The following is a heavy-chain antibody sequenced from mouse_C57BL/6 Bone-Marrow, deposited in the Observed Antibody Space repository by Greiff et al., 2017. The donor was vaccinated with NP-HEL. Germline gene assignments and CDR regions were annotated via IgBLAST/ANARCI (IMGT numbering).Heavy chain of an antibody. CDR2: IDPNSGGT. J-gene: IGHJ3*01. Sequence: QVQLKQPGAELVKPGASVKLSCKASGYTFTSYWMHWVKQRPGRGLEWIGRIDPNSGGTKYNEKFKSKATLTVDKPSSTAYMQLSSLTSEDAAVYYCARGDWSWFAYWGQGTLVTVSA. V-gene: IGHV1-72*01. D-gene: IGHD3-3*01. CDR3: ARGDWSWFAY. CDR1: GYTFTSYW.